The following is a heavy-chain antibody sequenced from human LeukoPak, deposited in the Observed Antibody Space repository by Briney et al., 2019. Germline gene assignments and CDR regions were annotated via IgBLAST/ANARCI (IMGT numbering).Heavy chain of an antibody. CDR2: INPSGGST. J-gene: IGHJ3*02. CDR1: GYTFTGYY. CDR3: ARSGIDGYTPVAFDI. Sequence: ASVKVSCKASGYTFTGYYMHWVRQAPGQGLEWMGIINPSGGSTSYAQKFQGRVTMTRDMSTSTVYMELSSLRSEDTAVYYCARSGIDGYTPVAFDIWGQGTMVTVSS. V-gene: IGHV1-46*01. D-gene: IGHD5-24*01.